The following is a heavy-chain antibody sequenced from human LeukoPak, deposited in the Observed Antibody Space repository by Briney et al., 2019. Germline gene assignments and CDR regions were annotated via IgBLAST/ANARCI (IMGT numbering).Heavy chain of an antibody. CDR2: IYYSGST. CDR3: ARQYFDIYYYYGMDV. Sequence: SETLSLTCTVSGGSISSYYWSWIRQPPGKGLEWIGYIYYSGSTNYNPSLKSRVTISVDTSKNQFSLKLSSATAADTAVYYCARQYFDIYYYYGMDVWGQGTTVTVSS. J-gene: IGHJ6*02. CDR1: GGSISSYY. V-gene: IGHV4-59*08. D-gene: IGHD3-9*01.